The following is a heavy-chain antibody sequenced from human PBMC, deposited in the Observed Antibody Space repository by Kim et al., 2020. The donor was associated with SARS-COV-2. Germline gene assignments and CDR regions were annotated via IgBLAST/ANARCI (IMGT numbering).Heavy chain of an antibody. CDR3: ANFANSWYALQY. D-gene: IGHD6-13*01. J-gene: IGHJ1*01. CDR2: ISYDGSRE. V-gene: IGHV3-30*18. CDR1: GFTFSNYA. Sequence: GGSLRLSCAASGFTFSNYAMYWVRQAPGKGLEWVAVISYDGSREYYADSVKGRFTISRDNSKNTLYLQMNSLRAEDTAVYYCANFANSWYALQYWGQGTVVTVSS.